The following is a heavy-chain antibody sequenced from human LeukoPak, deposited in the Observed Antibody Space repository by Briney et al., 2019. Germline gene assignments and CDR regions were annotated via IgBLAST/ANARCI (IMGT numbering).Heavy chain of an antibody. CDR1: GYTFTGYY. V-gene: IGHV1-2*02. CDR3: ASADGDPTRGFDP. J-gene: IGHJ5*02. CDR2: INPNSGGT. Sequence: GASVKVSCKASGYTFTGYYMHWVRQAPGQGLEWMGWINPNSGGTNYAQKFQGRVTMTRDTSISTAYMELSRLGSDDTAVYYCASADGDPTRGFDPWGQGTLVTVSS. D-gene: IGHD4-17*01.